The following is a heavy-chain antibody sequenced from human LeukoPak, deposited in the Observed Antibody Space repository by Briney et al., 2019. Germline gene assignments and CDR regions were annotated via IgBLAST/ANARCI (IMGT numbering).Heavy chain of an antibody. J-gene: IGHJ4*02. V-gene: IGHV3-21*04. CDR1: GFTFSSYS. D-gene: IGHD2-15*01. CDR2: ISSSSSYI. CDR3: AKATVTSCIGAFCYPFDS. Sequence: GGSLRLSCAASGFTFSSYSMNWVRQAPGKGLEWVSSISSSSSYIYYADSVKGRFTISRDNSKNTLYLQMNSLRAEDTAIYYCAKATVTSCIGAFCYPFDSWGQGTLVTVSS.